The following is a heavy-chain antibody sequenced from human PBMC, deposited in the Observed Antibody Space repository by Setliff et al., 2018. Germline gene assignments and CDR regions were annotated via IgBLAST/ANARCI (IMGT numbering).Heavy chain of an antibody. V-gene: IGHV4-61*02. Sequence: PSETLSLTCTVSGGSISRRTYYWSWIRQPAGKGLEWIGRIYYTGTTYYNPSLKSRITMSVDTSKKQFSLSLSSVTAADTAIYYCARVYGDETIDIWGLGKLVTVSS. CDR2: IYYTGTT. CDR1: GGSISRRTYY. J-gene: IGHJ3*02. CDR3: ARVYGDETIDI. D-gene: IGHD2-21*02.